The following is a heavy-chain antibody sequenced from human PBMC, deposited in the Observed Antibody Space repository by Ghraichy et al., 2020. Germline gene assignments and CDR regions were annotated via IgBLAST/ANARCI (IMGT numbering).Heavy chain of an antibody. J-gene: IGHJ6*02. CDR1: GGSISSSNW. V-gene: IGHV4-4*02. CDR2: IYHSGST. Sequence: SETLSLTCAVSGGSISSSNWWSWVRQPPGKGLEWIGEIYHSGSTNYNPSLKSRVTISVDKSKNQFSLKLSSVTAADTAVYYCARSGYCSSTSCYVGMDVWGQGTTVTVSS. CDR3: ARSGYCSSTSCYVGMDV. D-gene: IGHD2-2*01.